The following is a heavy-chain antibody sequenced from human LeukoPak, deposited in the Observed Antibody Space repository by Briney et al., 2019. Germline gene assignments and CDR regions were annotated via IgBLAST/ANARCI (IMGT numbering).Heavy chain of an antibody. CDR2: IWYDGSNK. D-gene: IGHD2-21*02. CDR1: GFTLSSYG. Sequence: GRSLRLSCAASGFTLSSYGMHWVRQAPGKGLEWVAVIWYDGSNKYYADSVKGRFTISRDNSKNTLYLQMNSLRAEDTAVYYCARDTDCGGDCLTLDYWGQGTLVTVSS. CDR3: ARDTDCGGDCLTLDY. V-gene: IGHV3-33*01. J-gene: IGHJ4*02.